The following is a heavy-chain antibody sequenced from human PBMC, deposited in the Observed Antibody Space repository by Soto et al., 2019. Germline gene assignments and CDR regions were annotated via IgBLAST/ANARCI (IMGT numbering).Heavy chain of an antibody. D-gene: IGHD1-26*01. V-gene: IGHV4-31*03. Sequence: QVQLQESGPGLVKPSQTLSLTCTVSCGSISTGGYYWSWIRQHPGRGLEWIGYIYHSGMTFSNPSLQSRVAISIDTSKNKCSLKLSSVTAEDTAVYYCATVRWELHDAFDIWGQGTMVSVSS. CDR1: CGSISTGGYY. CDR3: ATVRWELHDAFDI. CDR2: IYHSGMT. J-gene: IGHJ3*02.